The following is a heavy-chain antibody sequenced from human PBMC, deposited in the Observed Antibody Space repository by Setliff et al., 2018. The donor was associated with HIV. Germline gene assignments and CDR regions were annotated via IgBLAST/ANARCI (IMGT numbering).Heavy chain of an antibody. D-gene: IGHD3-16*01. CDR2: IYYSGST. V-gene: IGHV4-59*12. CDR1: GGSISSYY. Sequence: SETLSLTCTVSGGSISSYYWSWIRQPPGKGLEWIGYIYYSGSTNYNPSLKSRVTISVDASRNQFSLKLNSVTAADTAVYYCARDWAAPYYYGMDVWGPGTTVTVSS. J-gene: IGHJ6*02. CDR3: ARDWAAPYYYGMDV.